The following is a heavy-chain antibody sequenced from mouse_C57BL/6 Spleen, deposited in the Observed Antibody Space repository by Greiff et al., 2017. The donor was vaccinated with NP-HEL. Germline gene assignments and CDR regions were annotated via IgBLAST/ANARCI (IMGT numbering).Heavy chain of an antibody. CDR3: ARRGSSYNYAMDY. CDR2: IDPSDSET. CDR1: GYTFTSYW. J-gene: IGHJ4*01. D-gene: IGHD1-1*01. V-gene: IGHV1-52*01. Sequence: VQLQQPGAELVRPGSSVKLSCKASGYTFTSYWMHWVKQRPIQGLEWIGNIDPSDSETHYNQKFKDKATLTVDKSSSTAYMQLSSLTSEDSAVYYCARRGSSYNYAMDYWCQGTSVTVSS.